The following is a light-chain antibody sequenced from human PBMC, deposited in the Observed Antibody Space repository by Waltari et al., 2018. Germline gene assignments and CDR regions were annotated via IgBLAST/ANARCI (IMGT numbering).Light chain of an antibody. CDR2: EVD. CDR1: RGDVGAYPY. Sequence: QSALTQPPSASGSPGQSVTISCTGTRGDVGAYPYVSWYQQLPGRAPKLIIYEVDKRPSGVPGRFSGSKSGNTASLTVSGAQAEDEGDYYCSSYSDTYNLVFGGGTKLTVL. J-gene: IGLJ2*01. CDR3: SSYSDTYNLV. V-gene: IGLV2-8*01.